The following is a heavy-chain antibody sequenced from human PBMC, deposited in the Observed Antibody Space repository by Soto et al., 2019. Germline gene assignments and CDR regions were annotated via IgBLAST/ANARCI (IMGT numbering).Heavy chain of an antibody. D-gene: IGHD3-22*01. V-gene: IGHV1-18*01. CDR1: GYTFTSSG. CDR2: ISARNGNR. J-gene: IGHJ3*02. Sequence: QAHLVQSGAEVKKPGASVNVSCKASGYTFTSSGISWVRQAPGHGPEWLGWISARNGNRNKAPKFQDRITMTTDTSTSTAYMEVRSLRSDDTAVYYCATDRTPGSEALDIWGQGTLVTVSS. CDR3: ATDRTPGSEALDI.